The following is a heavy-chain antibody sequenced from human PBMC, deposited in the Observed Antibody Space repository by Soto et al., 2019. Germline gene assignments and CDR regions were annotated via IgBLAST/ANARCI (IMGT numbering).Heavy chain of an antibody. V-gene: IGHV5-51*01. CDR3: ARLPYYYGSGSYYNVVDGYYYYYGMDV. J-gene: IGHJ6*02. CDR1: GYSFTSYW. CDR2: IYPGDSDT. D-gene: IGHD3-10*01. Sequence: GASLKISCKVSGYSFTSYWIGWVRQMPGKGLEWMGIIYPGDSDTRYSPSFQGQVTISADKSISTAYLQWSSLKASDTAMYYCARLPYYYGSGSYYNVVDGYYYYYGMDVWGQGTTVTVSS.